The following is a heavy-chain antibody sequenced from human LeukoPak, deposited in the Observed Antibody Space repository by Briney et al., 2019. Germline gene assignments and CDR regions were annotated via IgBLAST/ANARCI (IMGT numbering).Heavy chain of an antibody. V-gene: IGHV4-59*01. J-gene: IGHJ4*02. CDR1: GGYISSYY. D-gene: IGHD3-3*01. CDR2: INYSGST. CDR3: ARGWSYFDY. Sequence: SETLSLTCSVSGGYISSYYWIWIRQPPGKGLEWIGNINYSGSTNYNPSLKSRVTISVDTSNNYFSLKLSPVTAADTAVYYCARGWSYFDYWGQGNLVTVSS.